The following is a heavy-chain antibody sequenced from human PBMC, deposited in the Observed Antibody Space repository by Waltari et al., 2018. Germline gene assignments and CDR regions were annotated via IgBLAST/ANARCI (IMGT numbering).Heavy chain of an antibody. D-gene: IGHD2-21*01. V-gene: IGHV3-30*02. Sequence: QVQLVESGGGVVQPGGSLRLSCAASGFTFSSSGMHWVSQAPGKGLEWVAFIRYDGSNKYYADSVKGRFTISRDNSKNTLYLQMNSLRAEDTAVYYCAKDIHLDYFDYWGQGTLVTVSS. CDR2: IRYDGSNK. J-gene: IGHJ4*02. CDR1: GFTFSSSG. CDR3: AKDIHLDYFDY.